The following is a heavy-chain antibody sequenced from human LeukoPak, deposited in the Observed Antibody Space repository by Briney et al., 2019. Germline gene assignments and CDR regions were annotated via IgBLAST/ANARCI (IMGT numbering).Heavy chain of an antibody. V-gene: IGHV3-30*02. CDR3: AKASAYHFDY. J-gene: IGHJ4*02. CDR1: GFTFSSYG. Sequence: GGSLRLSCAASGFTFSSYGMHWVRKAPGRGLEGVAFIRYDGSNKYYADSVKGRFTISRDNSKNTLYLQMNSLRAEDTAVYYCAKASAYHFDYWGQGTLVTVSS. CDR2: IRYDGSNK. D-gene: IGHD3-10*01.